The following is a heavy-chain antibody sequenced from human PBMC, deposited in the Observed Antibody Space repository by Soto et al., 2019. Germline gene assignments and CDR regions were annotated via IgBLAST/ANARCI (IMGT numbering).Heavy chain of an antibody. J-gene: IGHJ6*04. D-gene: IGHD5-18*01. V-gene: IGHV3-11*01. CDR3: AGDPPEILGYSYPMHV. Sequence: GGSLRLSCAASGFTFGDYYMSWIRQAPGKGLEWVSYISSSGSSTYYVDSVRGRFTISRDNAKNSLYLQMNSLRAEDTAVYYCAGDPPEILGYSYPMHVWGKGTTVTVSS. CDR2: ISSSGSST. CDR1: GFTFGDYY.